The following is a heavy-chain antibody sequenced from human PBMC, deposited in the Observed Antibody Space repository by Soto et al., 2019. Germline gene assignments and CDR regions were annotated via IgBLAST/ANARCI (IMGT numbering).Heavy chain of an antibody. Sequence: QVQLQESGPGLVKPSQTLSLACSVSGAIVTSGENYWSWVRQPPGKGLEWIGYIYDSGVTNYTPALKSRVTLSLARPNNEVSLQLRSVTAAATGVYFCVRDLPPGYTANVWGPGTLVTVSS. J-gene: IGHJ4*03. CDR1: GAIVTSGENY. D-gene: IGHD3-9*01. CDR3: VRDLPPGYTANV. CDR2: IYDSGVT. V-gene: IGHV4-30-4*08.